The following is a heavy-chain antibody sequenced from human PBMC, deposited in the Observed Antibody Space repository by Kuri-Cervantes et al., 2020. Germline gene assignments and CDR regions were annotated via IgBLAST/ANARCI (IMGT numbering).Heavy chain of an antibody. Sequence: ESLKISCTVSGGSVSSTSHYWGWIRQPPGKGLEWIGSIYYSGSTYYNPSLKSRVTISVDTSKNQFSLKLSSVTAADTAVYYCARHRIAVAAVDYWGQGTLVTVSS. CDR2: IYYSGST. V-gene: IGHV4-39*01. J-gene: IGHJ4*02. CDR3: ARHRIAVAAVDY. D-gene: IGHD6-19*01. CDR1: GGSVSSTSHY.